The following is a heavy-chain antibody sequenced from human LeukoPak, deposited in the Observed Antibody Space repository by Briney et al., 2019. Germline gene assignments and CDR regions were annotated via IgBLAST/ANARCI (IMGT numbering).Heavy chain of an antibody. CDR3: ARQTGSGLFILP. V-gene: IGHV4-59*08. CDR2: IYYFGII. D-gene: IGHD3/OR15-3a*01. Sequence: SETLSLTSTVSGGSISIYYWSWIRQPPRKGLECIGYIYYFGIIIYNLSLKSLVTISVDTSKNHFSLRLTSVTAADTAVYFCARQTGSGLFILPGGQGTLVTVSS. J-gene: IGHJ4*02. CDR1: GGSISIYY.